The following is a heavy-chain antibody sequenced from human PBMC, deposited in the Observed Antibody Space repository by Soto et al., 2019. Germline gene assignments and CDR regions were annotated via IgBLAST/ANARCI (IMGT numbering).Heavy chain of an antibody. D-gene: IGHD3-10*01. CDR1: GYTFTSYG. J-gene: IGHJ4*02. V-gene: IGHV1-18*01. CDR3: ARAGWSVGITMVRGVITTPDY. Sequence: QVQLVQSGAEVKKPGASVKVSCKASGYTFTSYGISWVRQAPGQGLEWMGWISAYNGNTNYAQKLQGRVTMTTDTSTSTAYMELRSLRSDDTAVYYCARAGWSVGITMVRGVITTPDYWGQGTLVTVSS. CDR2: ISAYNGNT.